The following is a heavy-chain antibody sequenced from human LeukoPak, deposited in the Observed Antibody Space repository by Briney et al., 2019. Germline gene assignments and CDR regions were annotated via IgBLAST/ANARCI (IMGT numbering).Heavy chain of an antibody. CDR1: GDSITSYY. CDR3: ARGASSSGYSSSWLSYFDY. Sequence: SETLSLTCTVSGDSITSYYWSWIRQPPGKGLEWIASISYSGSTNYNPSLKSRVTISINTSKNQFSLRLSSVTAADTAVYYCARGASSSGYSSSWLSYFDYWGQGTLVTVSS. CDR2: ISYSGST. V-gene: IGHV4-59*08. J-gene: IGHJ4*02. D-gene: IGHD6-13*01.